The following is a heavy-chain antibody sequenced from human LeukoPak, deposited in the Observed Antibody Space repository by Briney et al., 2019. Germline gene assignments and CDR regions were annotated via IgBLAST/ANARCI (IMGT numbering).Heavy chain of an antibody. CDR2: ISSSSSYI. CDR1: GFTFSSYS. Sequence: KTGGSLRLSCAASGFTFSSYSMNWVRQAPGKGLEWVSSISSSSSYIYYADSVKGRFTISRDNAKNSLYLQMNGLRAEDTAVYYCARLSLYCSSTSCYFDYWGQGTLVTVSS. CDR3: ARLSLYCSSTSCYFDY. J-gene: IGHJ4*02. V-gene: IGHV3-21*01. D-gene: IGHD2-2*01.